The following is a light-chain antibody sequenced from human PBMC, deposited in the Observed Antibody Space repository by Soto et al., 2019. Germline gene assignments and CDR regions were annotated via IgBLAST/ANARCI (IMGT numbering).Light chain of an antibody. V-gene: IGKV1-17*01. CDR2: AAS. CDR3: QHHNSYLALT. CDR1: QSIRND. Sequence: DIQMTQAPSSLSASVGDRVTITCRASQSIRNDLGWYQQKPGKAPKRLMYAASTLQNGVPSRFSGSGSGTEFTLTISSLQPEDVATYYCQHHNSYLALTFGGGTKVEIK. J-gene: IGKJ4*01.